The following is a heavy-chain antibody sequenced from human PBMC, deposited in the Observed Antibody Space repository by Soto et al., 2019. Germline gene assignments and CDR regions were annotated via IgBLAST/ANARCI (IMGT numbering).Heavy chain of an antibody. V-gene: IGHV3-7*05. CDR3: ATLDSAIALMGHSVFGF. D-gene: IGHD2-8*01. Sequence: EGQLVESGGGLVQPGGSLRLSCAASGFTFSGYWISWVRQAPGKGLEWVANIPQDGGDTYYVDSVKGRFTISRDTTKSSVYLPMNSLGPEVTAVYFCATLDSAIALMGHSVFGFWGRVKMGTVSS. CDR2: IPQDGGDT. CDR1: GFTFSGYW. J-gene: IGHJ3*01.